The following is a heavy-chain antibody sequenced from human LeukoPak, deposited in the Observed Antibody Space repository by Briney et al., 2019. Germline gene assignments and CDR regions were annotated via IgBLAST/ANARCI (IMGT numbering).Heavy chain of an antibody. CDR3: AKDRPYCSSTSCYVSALDY. CDR2: ISYDGSNK. D-gene: IGHD2-2*01. CDR1: GFTFSSYG. J-gene: IGHJ4*02. Sequence: GRSLRLSCAASGFTFSSYGMHWVRQAPGKGLEWVAVISYDGSNKYYADSVKGRFTISRDNSKNTLYLQMNSLRAEDTAVYCCAKDRPYCSSTSCYVSALDYWGQGTLVTVSS. V-gene: IGHV3-30*18.